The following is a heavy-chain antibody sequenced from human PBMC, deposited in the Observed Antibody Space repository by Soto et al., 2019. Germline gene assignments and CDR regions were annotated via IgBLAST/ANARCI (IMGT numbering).Heavy chain of an antibody. D-gene: IGHD3-22*01. J-gene: IGHJ2*01. CDR3: ARMSYFYDKWYFDL. V-gene: IGHV4-30-4*01. Sequence: QLQESGPGLVMPSQTLSLTCTVSGASMNNNDYYWSWIRQTPGKGLEWIGYVYYSGSTDYIPSLKSRLSMSIDKSQNQFTLKLNSVTAADTATYYCARMSYFYDKWYFDLWGRGTLVTVSS. CDR2: VYYSGST. CDR1: GASMNNNDYY.